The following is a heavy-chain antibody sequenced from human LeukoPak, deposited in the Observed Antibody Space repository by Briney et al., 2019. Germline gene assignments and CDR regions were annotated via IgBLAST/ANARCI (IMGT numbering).Heavy chain of an antibody. D-gene: IGHD3-9*01. Sequence: ASVKVSCKASGYTFTSYGISWVRQAPGQGLEWMGWISAYNGNTNYAQKLQGRVTMTTDTSTSTAYMELRSLRSDDTAVYYCALPHYDILTGYYPYGMDVWGQGTTVTVSS. V-gene: IGHV1-18*01. CDR1: GYTFTSYG. CDR3: ALPHYDILTGYYPYGMDV. J-gene: IGHJ6*02. CDR2: ISAYNGNT.